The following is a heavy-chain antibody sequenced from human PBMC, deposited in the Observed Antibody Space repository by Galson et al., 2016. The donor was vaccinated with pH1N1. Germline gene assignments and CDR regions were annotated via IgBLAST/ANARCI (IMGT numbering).Heavy chain of an antibody. CDR1: GYRFTSYW. J-gene: IGHJ3*02. D-gene: IGHD4-17*01. Sequence: QSGAEVKKPGESLKISCKASGYRFTSYWIAWVRQVPGKGLEWVGVVNPGGSTIRYGPPFQGQVTISSDKSINTAYLQWISLKASDTATYYCARQYDFGDYRGDAFDIWGQGTMDIVSS. V-gene: IGHV5-51*03. CDR2: VNPGGSTI. CDR3: ARQYDFGDYRGDAFDI.